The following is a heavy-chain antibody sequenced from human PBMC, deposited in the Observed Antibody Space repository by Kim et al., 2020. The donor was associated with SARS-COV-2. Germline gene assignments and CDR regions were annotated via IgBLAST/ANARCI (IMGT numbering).Heavy chain of an antibody. CDR3: ARDPSIFGVVIGWFDP. D-gene: IGHD3-3*01. CDR2: ISSSSSYI. CDR1: GFTFSSYS. V-gene: IGHV3-21*01. Sequence: GGSLRLSCAASGFTFSSYSMNWVRQAPGKGLEWVSSISSSSSYIYYADSVKGRFTISRDNAKNSLYLQMNSLRAEDTAVYYCARDPSIFGVVIGWFDPWGQGTLVTVSS. J-gene: IGHJ5*02.